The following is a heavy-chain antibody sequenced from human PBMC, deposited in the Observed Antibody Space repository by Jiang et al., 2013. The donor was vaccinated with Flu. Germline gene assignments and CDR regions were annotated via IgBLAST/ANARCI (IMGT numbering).Heavy chain of an antibody. D-gene: IGHD4-17*01. V-gene: IGHV1-69*04. CDR1: GGTFSSYA. CDR2: IIPILGIA. Sequence: KASGGTFSSYAISWVRQAPGQGLEWMGRIIPILGIANYAQKFQGRVTITADKSTSTAYMELSSLRSEDTAVYYCARDRGAGSHYGDYAWWFDPWGQGTLVTVSS. J-gene: IGHJ5*02. CDR3: ARDRGAGSHYGDYAWWFDP.